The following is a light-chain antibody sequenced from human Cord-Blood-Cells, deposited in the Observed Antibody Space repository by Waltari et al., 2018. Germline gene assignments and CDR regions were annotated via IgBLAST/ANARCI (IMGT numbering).Light chain of an antibody. V-gene: IGLV2-14*01. CDR3: SSYTSSSTLVV. CDR2: DVS. CDR1: SSDVGGYNY. J-gene: IGLJ2*01. Sequence: QSALTQPASVSGSPGQSITISCTGTSSDVGGYNYVSWYQQHPGKAPKLSIYDVSNRPSGVSNLFSGSKSGNTASLTISGLQAEDEADYYCSSYTSSSTLVVFGGGTKLTVL.